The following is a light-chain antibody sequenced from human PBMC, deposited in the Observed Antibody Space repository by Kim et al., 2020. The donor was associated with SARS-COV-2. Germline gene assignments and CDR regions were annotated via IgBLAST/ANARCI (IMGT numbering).Light chain of an antibody. Sequence: SYVLTQPPSLSVSPGQTATITCSGDKLGDKFAGWYQQKAGQSPIMVIYQDNKRPSGITERFSGSNSGNTATLTISGTQPMDEADYYCQTWDSRTASYVFG. CDR3: QTWDSRTASYV. V-gene: IGLV3-1*01. CDR2: QDN. J-gene: IGLJ1*01. CDR1: KLGDKF.